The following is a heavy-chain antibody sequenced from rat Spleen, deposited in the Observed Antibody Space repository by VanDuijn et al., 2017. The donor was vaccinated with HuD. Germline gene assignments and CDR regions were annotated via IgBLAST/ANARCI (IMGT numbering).Heavy chain of an antibody. D-gene: IGHD1-4*01. J-gene: IGHJ2*01. Sequence: EVQLVESGGGLVQPGRSLKLSCEASGFTFSNYGMAWVRQAPTKGLEWVATISHDDPNTYYRDSVKGRFTIFRNNAKSTLFLQMDSLRSEDTATYYCTTEPGYNSYFNYWGQGVMVTVSS. V-gene: IGHV5-29*01. CDR3: TTEPGYNSYFNY. CDR2: ISHDDPNT. CDR1: GFTFSNYG.